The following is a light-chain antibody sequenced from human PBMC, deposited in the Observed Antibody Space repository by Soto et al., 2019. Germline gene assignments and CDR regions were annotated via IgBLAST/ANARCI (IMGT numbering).Light chain of an antibody. CDR3: QQWIT. CDR1: QSVSSN. CDR2: GAS. Sequence: EIVMTQPPATLSVSPGERATLSCRASQSVSSNLAWYQQKPGQAPRLLIYGASTRATGIPARFSGSGSGTDFTLTISRLEPEDFAVYYCQQWITFGQGTRLEI. J-gene: IGKJ5*01. V-gene: IGKV3-15*01.